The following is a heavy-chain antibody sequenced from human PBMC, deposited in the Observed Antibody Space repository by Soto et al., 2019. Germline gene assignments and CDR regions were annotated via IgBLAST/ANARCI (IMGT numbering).Heavy chain of an antibody. CDR2: IDPSDSYT. J-gene: IGHJ6*02. Sequence: PGESLKISCKGSGYSFTSYWISWVRQMPGEGLEWMGRIDPSDSYTNYSPSFQGHVTISADKSISTAYLQWSSLKASDTAMYYCARFITMVRGEYYGMDVWGQGTTVTVSS. V-gene: IGHV5-10-1*01. D-gene: IGHD3-10*01. CDR3: ARFITMVRGEYYGMDV. CDR1: GYSFTSYW.